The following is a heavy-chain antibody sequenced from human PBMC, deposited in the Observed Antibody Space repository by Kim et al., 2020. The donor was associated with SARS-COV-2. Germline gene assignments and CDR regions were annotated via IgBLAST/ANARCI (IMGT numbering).Heavy chain of an antibody. CDR3: AKDIGYPFFYYFDY. V-gene: IGHV3-9*01. CDR1: GFTFDDYA. Sequence: GGSLRLSCAASGFTFDDYAMHWVRQAPGKGLEWVSGISWNSGSIGYADSVKGRFTISRDNAKNSLYLQMNSLRAEDTALYYCAKDIGYPFFYYFDYWGQGTLVTVSS. J-gene: IGHJ4*02. CDR2: ISWNSGSI. D-gene: IGHD3-16*02.